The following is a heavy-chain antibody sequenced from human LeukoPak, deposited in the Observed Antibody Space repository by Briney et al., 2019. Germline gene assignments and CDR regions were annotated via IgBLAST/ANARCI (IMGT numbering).Heavy chain of an antibody. CDR3: ASQKPRYDFWSGYSDYYYGMDV. D-gene: IGHD3-3*01. CDR2: INHSGST. Sequence: SETLSLTCAVYGGSFSGYYWSWIRQPPGKGLEWIGEINHSGSTNYNPSLKSRVTISVDRSKNQFSLKLSSVTAADTAVYYCASQKPRYDFWSGYSDYYYGMDVWGQGTTVTVSS. CDR1: GGSFSGYY. J-gene: IGHJ6*02. V-gene: IGHV4-34*01.